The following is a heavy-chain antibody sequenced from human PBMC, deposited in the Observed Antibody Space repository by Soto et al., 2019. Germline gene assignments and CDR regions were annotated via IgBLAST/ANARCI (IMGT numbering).Heavy chain of an antibody. CDR3: TKSSGGSSSVGMDY. Sequence: GGSLRLSCAVSGFIFKNYALNWIRQAPGKGLEWVASITRDGYNKYYADSVKGRFTISRDNSKNTLSLQMTALRVEDSSVYYCTKSSGGSSSVGMDYWGPGTLVTVSS. J-gene: IGHJ4*02. D-gene: IGHD6-6*01. CDR2: ITRDGYNK. V-gene: IGHV3-30*04. CDR1: GFIFKNYA.